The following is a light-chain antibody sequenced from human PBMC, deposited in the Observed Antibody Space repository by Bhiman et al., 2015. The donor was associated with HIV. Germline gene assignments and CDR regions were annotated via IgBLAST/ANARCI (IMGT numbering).Light chain of an antibody. CDR3: SSYTSNSTLYV. CDR2: RNN. Sequence: QSVVTQSPSASGTPGQRVTISCSGSSSNIGGNSVNWYQQLPGTAPKLLIQRNNQRPSGVSNRFSGSKSGNTASLTISGLQAEDEADYYCSSYTSNSTLYVFGTGTKVTVL. V-gene: IGLV1-44*01. CDR1: SSNIGGNS. J-gene: IGLJ1*01.